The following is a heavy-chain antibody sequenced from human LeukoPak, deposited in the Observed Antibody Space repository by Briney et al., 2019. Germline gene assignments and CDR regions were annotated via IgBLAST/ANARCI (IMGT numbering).Heavy chain of an antibody. Sequence: PSETLSLTCAVYGGSFSGYYWSWIRQPPGKGLEGIGEINHSGSTNYNPSLKSRVTISVDTSKNQFSLKLSSVTAADTAVYYCAGSRREYFAYWGQGTLVTVSS. D-gene: IGHD2-15*01. J-gene: IGHJ4*02. CDR3: AGSRREYFAY. CDR2: INHSGST. V-gene: IGHV4-34*01. CDR1: GGSFSGYY.